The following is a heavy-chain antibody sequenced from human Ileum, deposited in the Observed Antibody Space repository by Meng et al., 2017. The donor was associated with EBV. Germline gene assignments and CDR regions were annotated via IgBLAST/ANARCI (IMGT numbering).Heavy chain of an antibody. V-gene: IGHV6-1*01. CDR3: ATSRIAKFDR. Sequence: QFQLQESGPGLVQPPQSLSLSCVISGDSVSSDKTAWNWIRQSPSRGLEWLGRTYRRSRWYYDYALSVKSRINISPDTSKNQVSLQLNSVTDEDTGIYYCATSRIAKFDRWGQGTLVTVSS. J-gene: IGHJ5*02. CDR2: TYRRSRWYY. CDR1: GDSVSSDKTA.